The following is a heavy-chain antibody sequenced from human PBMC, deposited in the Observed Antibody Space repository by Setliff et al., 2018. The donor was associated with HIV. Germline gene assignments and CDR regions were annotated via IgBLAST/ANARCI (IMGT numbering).Heavy chain of an antibody. Sequence: SETLSLTCTVSGGSISSYYWSWIRQPAGKGLEWIGRIYTSGTTYYNPSLKSRVTISLDTSNNHFSLKLSSVTAADTAVYYCARHDCGGDCSINWFDPWGQGTLVTVSS. V-gene: IGHV4-4*07. CDR3: ARHDCGGDCSINWFDP. J-gene: IGHJ5*02. CDR1: GGSISSYY. D-gene: IGHD2-21*02. CDR2: IYTSGTT.